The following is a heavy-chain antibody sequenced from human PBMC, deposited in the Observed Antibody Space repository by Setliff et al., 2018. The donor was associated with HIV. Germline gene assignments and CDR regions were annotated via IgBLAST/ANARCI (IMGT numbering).Heavy chain of an antibody. D-gene: IGHD3-3*02. V-gene: IGHV1-8*02. CDR3: ATSTLGWSDDAFDI. CDR1: GYTFSSYD. CDR2: MNPNSGNT. J-gene: IGHJ3*02. Sequence: GASVKVSCKASGYTFSSYDINWVRQATGQGLEWMGWMNPNSGNTGYAQKFQGRVTMTRNTYISTAYMELRRLKSEATAVYYCATSTLGWSDDAFDIWGQGTMVTVSS.